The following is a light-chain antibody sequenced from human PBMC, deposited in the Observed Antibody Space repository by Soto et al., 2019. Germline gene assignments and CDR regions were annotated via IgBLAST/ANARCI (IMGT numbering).Light chain of an antibody. Sequence: QSVLTQPASVSGSPGQSITISCTGTSSDVGGYDYVSWYQLHPGKAPKLMVFEVSMTPSGVPDRFSGSKSGNTASLTISGLQAEDEADYYCCSYAGAYTYVFGTGTKVTVL. V-gene: IGLV2-11*01. J-gene: IGLJ1*01. CDR3: CSYAGAYTYV. CDR2: EVS. CDR1: SSDVGGYDY.